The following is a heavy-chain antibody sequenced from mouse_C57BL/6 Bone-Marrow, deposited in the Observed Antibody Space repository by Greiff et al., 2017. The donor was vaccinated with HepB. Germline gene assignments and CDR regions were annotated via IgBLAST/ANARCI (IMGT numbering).Heavy chain of an antibody. CDR2: INPYNGGT. CDR3: ARCPYYYGSSYYAMDY. CDR1: GYTFTDYY. Sequence: EVQLQQSGPVLVKPGASVKMSCKASGYTFTDYYMNWVKQSHGKSLEWIGVINPYNGGTSYNQKFKGKATLTVDKSSSTAYMELNSLTSEDSAVYYCARCPYYYGSSYYAMDYWGQGTSVTVSS. J-gene: IGHJ4*01. V-gene: IGHV1-19*01. D-gene: IGHD1-1*01.